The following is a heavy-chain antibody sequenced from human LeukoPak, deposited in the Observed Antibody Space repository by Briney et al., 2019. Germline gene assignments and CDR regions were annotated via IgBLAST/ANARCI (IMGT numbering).Heavy chain of an antibody. Sequence: SVKVSCKAPGGTFSSYAISWVRQAPGQGLERMGRIIPILGIANYAQKFQGRVTITADKSTSTAYMELSSLRSEDTAVYYCARTTDYGGNSDYFDYWGQGTLVTVSS. CDR2: IIPILGIA. J-gene: IGHJ4*02. V-gene: IGHV1-69*04. D-gene: IGHD4-23*01. CDR3: ARTTDYGGNSDYFDY. CDR1: GGTFSSYA.